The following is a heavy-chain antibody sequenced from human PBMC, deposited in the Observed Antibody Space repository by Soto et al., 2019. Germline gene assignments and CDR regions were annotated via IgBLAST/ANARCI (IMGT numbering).Heavy chain of an antibody. CDR2: IIPIFTTT. CDR1: GGTFSNHA. V-gene: IGHV1-69*13. Sequence: SVKVSCKAPGGTFSNHAINWVRQAPAQGLEWMGRIIPIFTTTNYAQKFQGRVTMTADESTITAYLELSSLRHDDTAVYYCAREVAADGTFREDVFDIWGQGTLVTVSS. CDR3: AREVAADGTFREDVFDI. J-gene: IGHJ3*02. D-gene: IGHD6-13*01.